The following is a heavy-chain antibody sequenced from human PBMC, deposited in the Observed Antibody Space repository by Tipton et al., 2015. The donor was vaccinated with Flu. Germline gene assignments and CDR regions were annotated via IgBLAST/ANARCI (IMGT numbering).Heavy chain of an antibody. J-gene: IGHJ4*02. V-gene: IGHV1-8*01. CDR1: GYTFTSYD. CDR2: MNPNSGNT. Sequence: QLVQSGAEVKKPGASVMASCKASGYTFTSYDINWVRQATGQGLEWMGWMNPNSGNTGYAQNFQGRITMTWNTSVSTAYMELGSLRSEDTAVYYCARGAQTEDFDYWGQGTLVTVSS. CDR3: ARGAQTEDFDY.